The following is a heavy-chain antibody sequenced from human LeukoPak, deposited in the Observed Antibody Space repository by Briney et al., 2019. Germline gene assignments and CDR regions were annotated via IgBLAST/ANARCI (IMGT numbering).Heavy chain of an antibody. J-gene: IGHJ4*02. Sequence: SETLSLTCTVSGGSISSYYWSWIRQPPGKGLEWIGYIYYSGSTNYNPSLKSRVTISVDTSKNQFSLKLSSVTAADTAVLYCERFTPYSSGFDYWGQGPLVTVSS. CDR2: IYYSGST. CDR1: GGSISSYY. D-gene: IGHD6-19*01. V-gene: IGHV4-59*01. CDR3: ERFTPYSSGFDY.